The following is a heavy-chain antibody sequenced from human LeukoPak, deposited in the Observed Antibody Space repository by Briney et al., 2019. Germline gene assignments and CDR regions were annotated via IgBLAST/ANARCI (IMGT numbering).Heavy chain of an antibody. V-gene: IGHV4-30-2*06. CDR3: ASAYCSGDSCIDKNWFDP. J-gene: IGHJ5*02. CDR2: IYYSGTT. CDR1: GVSVTAGGYS. Sequence: SQTLSLTCAVSGVSVTAGGYSWSWFRQSPGKGLEWIGFIYYSGTTYYNPSLKSRVTISLDKSKNQFSLNLNSVTAADTAVYYCASAYCSGDSCIDKNWFDPWGQGTLVTVPS. D-gene: IGHD2-15*01.